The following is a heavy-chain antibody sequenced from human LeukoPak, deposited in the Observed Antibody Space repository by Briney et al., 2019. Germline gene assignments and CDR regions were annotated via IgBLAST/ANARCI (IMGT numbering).Heavy chain of an antibody. CDR3: AKGRWGFDY. CDR2: ISPSGGIT. CDR1: GFTFNNYA. V-gene: IGHV3-23*01. J-gene: IGHJ4*02. D-gene: IGHD7-27*01. Sequence: PGGSLRLSCAASGFTFNNYAMSWVRQAPGKGLEWVSGISPSGGITYYTDSVKGRFTISRDNSKNTLYLQMNSLKAEDTALYYCAKGRWGFDYWGQGTLVTVSS.